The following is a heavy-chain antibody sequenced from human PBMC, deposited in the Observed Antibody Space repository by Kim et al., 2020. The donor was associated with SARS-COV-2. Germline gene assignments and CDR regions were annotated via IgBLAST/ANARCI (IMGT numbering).Heavy chain of an antibody. V-gene: IGHV3-48*02. D-gene: IGHD3-16*01. Sequence: GGSLRLSCAASGFTFRSYSMNWVRQAPGKGLEWVSYISSSSTIYYADSVKGRFTISRDNAKNSLYLQVNSLRDEDTAVYYCARGGGDYWGQGTLVTVSS. CDR3: ARGGGDY. J-gene: IGHJ4*02. CDR1: GFTFRSYS. CDR2: ISSSSTI.